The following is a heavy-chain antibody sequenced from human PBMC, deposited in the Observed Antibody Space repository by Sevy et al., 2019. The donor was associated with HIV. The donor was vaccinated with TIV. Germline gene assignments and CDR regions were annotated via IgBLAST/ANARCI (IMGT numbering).Heavy chain of an antibody. D-gene: IGHD3-10*01. CDR1: GFTFSSYG. Sequence: GGSLRLSCAASGFTFSSYGMHWVRQAPGKGLEWVAVISYDGSNKYYADSVKGRFTISRDNSKNTLYLQMNSLRAEDTAVYYCAKERVRGVINTQSFDYWGQGTLVTVSS. CDR2: ISYDGSNK. CDR3: AKERVRGVINTQSFDY. V-gene: IGHV3-30*18. J-gene: IGHJ4*02.